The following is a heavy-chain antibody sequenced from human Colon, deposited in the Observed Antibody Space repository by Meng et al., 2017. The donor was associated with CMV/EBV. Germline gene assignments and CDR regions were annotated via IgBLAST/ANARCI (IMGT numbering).Heavy chain of an antibody. V-gene: IGHV1-2*02. Sequence: SGYTFIGYYMHWVRQAPGQGLEWMGWINPNNGATNYVQKFQGRVTLTGDTSISTGYMELSSLSSDDTAVYYCARLCREDGYKYFDYWGQGTLVTVSS. J-gene: IGHJ4*02. CDR3: ARLCREDGYKYFDY. CDR1: GYTFIGYY. D-gene: IGHD5-24*01. CDR2: INPNNGAT.